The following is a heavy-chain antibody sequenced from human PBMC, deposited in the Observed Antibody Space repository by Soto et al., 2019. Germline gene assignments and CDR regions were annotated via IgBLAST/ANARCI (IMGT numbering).Heavy chain of an antibody. CDR3: ARHFGGYSYGYVFDS. J-gene: IGHJ4*02. Sequence: QLQLQESGPGLMKPSETLSLMCTVSGDSISSSSYYWGWVRQPPGKGLEWIGSILYTGSTFYNPSLYSRVTISVDTSKNQFSLKMSSVTAADTAVYYCARHFGGYSYGYVFDSWGQGSLVTVSS. D-gene: IGHD5-18*01. CDR2: ILYTGST. CDR1: GDSISSSSYY. V-gene: IGHV4-39*01.